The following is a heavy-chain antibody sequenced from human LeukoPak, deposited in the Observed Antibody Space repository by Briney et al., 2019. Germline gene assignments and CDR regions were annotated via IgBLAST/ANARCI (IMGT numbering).Heavy chain of an antibody. CDR3: ARSGVGYHYDSSGYTPHY. J-gene: IGHJ4*02. CDR2: IKQDGSEK. CDR1: GFTFSSFW. Sequence: GGSLRLSCAASGFTFSSFWMSWVRQAPGKGLEWVANIKQDGSEKYYVDSVKGRLTISRDNAKNSLYLQMNSLRAEDTAVYYCARSGVGYHYDSSGYTPHYWGQGTLVTVSS. V-gene: IGHV3-7*01. D-gene: IGHD3-22*01.